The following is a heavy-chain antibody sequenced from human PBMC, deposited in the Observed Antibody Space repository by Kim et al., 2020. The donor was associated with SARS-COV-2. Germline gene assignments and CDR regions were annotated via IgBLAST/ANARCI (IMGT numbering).Heavy chain of an antibody. J-gene: IGHJ4*02. D-gene: IGHD6-19*01. CDR1: GFTFSSYG. CDR3: AKDDGGSGWLTH. CDR2: ISYDGSNK. Sequence: GGSLRLSCAASGFTFSSYGMHWVRQAPGKGLEWVAVISYDGSNKYYADSVKGRFTISRDNSKNTLYLQMNSLRAEDTAVYYCAKDDGGSGWLTHWGQGTLVTVSS. V-gene: IGHV3-30*18.